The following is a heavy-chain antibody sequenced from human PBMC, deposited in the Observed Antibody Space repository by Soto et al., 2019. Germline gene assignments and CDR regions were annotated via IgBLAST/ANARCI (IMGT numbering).Heavy chain of an antibody. D-gene: IGHD3-10*01. CDR3: ARGLYYGSGSYYSNGMDV. J-gene: IGHJ6*02. V-gene: IGHV4-30-4*01. CDR2: IYYSGST. CDR1: GGSISSGDYY. Sequence: SETLSLTCTISGGSISSGDYYWSWIRQPPGKGLEWIGCIYYSGSTYYNTSLKSRVTISVDTSKNQFSLKLSSVTAADTAVYYCARGLYYGSGSYYSNGMDVWGQGTTVTVSS.